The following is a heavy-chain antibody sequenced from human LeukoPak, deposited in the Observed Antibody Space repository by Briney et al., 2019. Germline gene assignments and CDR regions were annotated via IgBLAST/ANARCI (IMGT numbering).Heavy chain of an antibody. J-gene: IGHJ4*02. V-gene: IGHV4-34*01. D-gene: IGHD3-22*01. CDR1: GGSFSGYY. CDR2: INHSGST. CDR3: ARVAYYYDSSGYGFDY. Sequence: SEILSLTCAVYGGSFSGYYWSWIRQPPGKGLEWIGEINHSGSTNYSPSLKSRVTISVDTSRNQFSLKLSSVTAADTAVYYCARVAYYYDSSGYGFDYWGQGTLVTVSS.